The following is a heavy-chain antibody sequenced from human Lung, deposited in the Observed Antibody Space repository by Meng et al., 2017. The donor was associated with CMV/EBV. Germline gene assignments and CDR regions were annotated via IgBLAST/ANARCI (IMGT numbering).Heavy chain of an antibody. CDR1: GYTFTSYY. J-gene: IGHJ3*02. V-gene: IGHV1-46*01. Sequence: SVXVSXXASGYTFTSYYMHWVRQAPGQGLEWMGIINPSGGSTSYAQKFQGRVTMTRDTSTSTVYMELSSLRSEDTAVYYCARVGNERITIFGVVTKGAFDIWGQGXMVXVS. D-gene: IGHD3-3*01. CDR2: INPSGGST. CDR3: ARVGNERITIFGVVTKGAFDI.